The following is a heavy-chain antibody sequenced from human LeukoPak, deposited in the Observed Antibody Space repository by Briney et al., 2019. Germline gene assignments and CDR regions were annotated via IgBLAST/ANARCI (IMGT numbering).Heavy chain of an antibody. Sequence: GESLRLSCAASGFTFSSYSMNWVRQPPGKGLEWVSSISSSSSYIYYADSVKGRFTISRDNAKNSLYLQMNSLRGDDTAVYYCASRYCSSTSCSVYWGQGTLVTVSS. CDR1: GFTFSSYS. J-gene: IGHJ4*02. D-gene: IGHD2-2*01. CDR2: ISSSSSYI. V-gene: IGHV3-21*01. CDR3: ASRYCSSTSCSVY.